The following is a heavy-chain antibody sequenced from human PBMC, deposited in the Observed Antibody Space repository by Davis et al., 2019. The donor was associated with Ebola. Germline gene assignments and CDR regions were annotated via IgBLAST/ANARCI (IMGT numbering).Heavy chain of an antibody. CDR1: GFTFSDYY. CDR3: ARGGGTGDYYYYYGMDV. J-gene: IGHJ6*02. CDR2: ISSSSSYI. V-gene: IGHV3-11*06. D-gene: IGHD1-1*01. Sequence: PGGSLRLSCAASGFTFSDYYMRWIRQAPGKGLEWVSSISSSSSYIYYADSVKGRFTISRDNAKNSLYLQMNSLRAEDTAVYYCARGGGTGDYYYYYGMDVWGQGTTVTVSS.